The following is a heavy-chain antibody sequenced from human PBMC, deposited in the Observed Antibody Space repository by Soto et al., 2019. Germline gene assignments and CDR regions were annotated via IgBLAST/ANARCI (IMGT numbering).Heavy chain of an antibody. CDR3: ARDHTLYYDFWGGYYRGMDV. Sequence: GGSLRLSCAASGFTFSSYSMNWVRQAPGKGLEWVSYISSSSSTIYYADSVKGRFTISRDNAKNSLYLQMNSLRDEDTAVYYCARDHTLYYDFWGGYYRGMDVWGQGTTVTVSS. CDR1: GFTFSSYS. V-gene: IGHV3-48*02. CDR2: ISSSSSTI. D-gene: IGHD3-3*01. J-gene: IGHJ6*02.